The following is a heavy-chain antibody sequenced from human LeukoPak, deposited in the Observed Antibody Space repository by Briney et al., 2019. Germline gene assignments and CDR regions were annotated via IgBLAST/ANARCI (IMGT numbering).Heavy chain of an antibody. CDR2: ISSSSSYI. J-gene: IGHJ6*03. Sequence: GGSLRLSCAASGFTFSSYSMNWVRQAPGKGLEWVSSISSSSSYIYYADSVKGRFTISRDNAKNSLYLQMNSLRAEDTAVYYCAGGYCSSTSCYKTVYYYYYMDVWGKGTTVTVSS. V-gene: IGHV3-21*01. D-gene: IGHD2-2*01. CDR3: AGGYCSSTSCYKTVYYYYYMDV. CDR1: GFTFSSYS.